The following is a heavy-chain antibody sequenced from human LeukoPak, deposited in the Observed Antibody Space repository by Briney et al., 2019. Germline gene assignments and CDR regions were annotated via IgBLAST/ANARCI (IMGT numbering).Heavy chain of an antibody. Sequence: GGSLRLSCAASGFTFSSYGMSWVRQAPGKGLEWVSAISGSGGSTYYADSVKGRFTISRDNSKNTLYLQMNSLRAEDTAVYYCATSSGWGPQYYFDYWGQGTLVTVSS. CDR2: ISGSGGST. CDR3: ATSSGWGPQYYFDY. D-gene: IGHD6-19*01. CDR1: GFTFSSYG. V-gene: IGHV3-23*01. J-gene: IGHJ4*02.